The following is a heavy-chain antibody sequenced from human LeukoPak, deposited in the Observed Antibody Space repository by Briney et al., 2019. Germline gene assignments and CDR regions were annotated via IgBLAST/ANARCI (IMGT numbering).Heavy chain of an antibody. Sequence: PSGNLSLTCAVSGGSISSSNWWSWVRQPPGKGLEWIGEIYHSGSTNYNPSLKSRVTISVDKSKNQFSLKLSSVTAADTAVYYCARDGSGSYYHLDYWGQGTLVTVSS. J-gene: IGHJ4*02. CDR3: ARDGSGSYYHLDY. V-gene: IGHV4-4*02. CDR1: GGSISSSNW. D-gene: IGHD3-10*01. CDR2: IYHSGST.